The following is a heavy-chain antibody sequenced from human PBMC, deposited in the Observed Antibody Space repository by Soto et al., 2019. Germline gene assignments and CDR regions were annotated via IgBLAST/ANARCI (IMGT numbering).Heavy chain of an antibody. Sequence: QVQLQESGPGLVKPSQTLSLTCTVSGGSISSGGYYWSWIRQHPGKGLEWIGYIYYSGSTYYNPSLKSRVTISVDTSKNEFSLKLSSVTAAGTAVYYCASTYDFWNGNWFDPWGQGTLVTVSS. CDR1: GGSISSGGYY. J-gene: IGHJ5*02. D-gene: IGHD3-3*01. CDR3: ASTYDFWNGNWFDP. V-gene: IGHV4-31*03. CDR2: IYYSGST.